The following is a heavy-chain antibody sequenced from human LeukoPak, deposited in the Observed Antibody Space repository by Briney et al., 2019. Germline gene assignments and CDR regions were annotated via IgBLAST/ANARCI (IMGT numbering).Heavy chain of an antibody. D-gene: IGHD3-22*01. V-gene: IGHV3-23*01. J-gene: IGHJ4*02. Sequence: GGSLRLSCAASGFTVSSNYMSWVRQAPGKGLEWVSIISGSGSGGSTYYADSVKGRFTISRDNSNNTLYLQMNSLRAEDTAGYXXAXYSHDSSGSFDYWGQGTLVTVSS. CDR1: GFTVSSNY. CDR2: ISGSGSGGST. CDR3: AXYSHDSSGSFDY.